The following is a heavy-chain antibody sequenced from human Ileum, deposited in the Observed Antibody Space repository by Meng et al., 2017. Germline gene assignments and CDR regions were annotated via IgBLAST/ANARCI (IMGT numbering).Heavy chain of an antibody. D-gene: IGHD6-6*01. CDR2: IWYDGRYE. J-gene: IGHJ4*02. V-gene: IGHV3-33*08. Sequence: GGSLRLSCVASGFTFSYYGMNWVRQAPGKGLEWVALIWYDGRYEYYADSVKGRFTISRDQSKNTLYLQMNSLRVEDTAVYYCARSIAELGIALDFWGQGTLVTVSS. CDR3: ARSIAELGIALDF. CDR1: GFTFSYYG.